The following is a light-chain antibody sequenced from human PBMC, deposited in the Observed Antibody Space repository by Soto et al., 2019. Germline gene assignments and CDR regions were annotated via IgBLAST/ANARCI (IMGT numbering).Light chain of an antibody. CDR3: HHRGNGIT. J-gene: IGKJ5*01. V-gene: IGKV3D-20*02. Sequence: EIVLTQSPGTLSWSPGERATLSCRASQSVSSSYLAWYQQKPGQAPRLLIYGASSRATGIPDRFSGSGSGTDFALTISSLEPEDFAVYYCHHRGNGITFGQGTRLEIK. CDR1: QSVSSSY. CDR2: GAS.